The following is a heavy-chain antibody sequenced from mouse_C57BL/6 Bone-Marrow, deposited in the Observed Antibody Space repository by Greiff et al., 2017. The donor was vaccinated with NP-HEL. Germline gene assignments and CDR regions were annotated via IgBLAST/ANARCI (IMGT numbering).Heavy chain of an antibody. CDR1: GFNFKDYY. V-gene: IGHV14-4*01. J-gene: IGHJ1*03. CDR3: TTFCYGSSHWYVDV. Sequence: EVQLQQSGAELVRPGASVKLSCTASGFNFKDYYMRWVKQRPEQGLEWIGWIDPEYGDTEYASKFQGKATITADTSTNTAYLQLSSLTSEDTAGYYCTTFCYGSSHWYVDVWGTGTTVTVSS. CDR2: IDPEYGDT. D-gene: IGHD1-1*01.